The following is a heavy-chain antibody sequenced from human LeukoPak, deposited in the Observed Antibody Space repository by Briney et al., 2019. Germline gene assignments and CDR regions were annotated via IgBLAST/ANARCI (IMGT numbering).Heavy chain of an antibody. V-gene: IGHV3-23*01. D-gene: IGHD3-10*01. CDR2: ISGSGGST. J-gene: IGHJ6*02. CDR3: AKDRDGYYGSGSYYKYYYYGMDV. Sequence: GGSLRLSCAASGFTFSGYAMSWVRQAPGKGLEWVSAISGSGGSTYYADSVKGRFTISRDNSKNTLYLQMNSLRAEDTAVYYCAKDRDGYYGSGSYYKYYYYGMDVWGQGTTVTVSS. CDR1: GFTFSGYA.